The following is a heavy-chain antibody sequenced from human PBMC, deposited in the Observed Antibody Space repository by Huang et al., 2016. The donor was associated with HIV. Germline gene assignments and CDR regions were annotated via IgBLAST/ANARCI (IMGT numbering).Heavy chain of an antibody. CDR3: ARSAYGDLDY. Sequence: QVHLVQSGAEVKKPGASVKVSCKASGYTFTNYDINWVRQAPGRGLEWMGWVNPNTGNTGFAQSFQGRVTMTRKTSITTADMELTSVTSEDTAVYYCARSAYGDLDYWGLGTLVIVSS. CDR1: GYTFTNYD. CDR2: VNPNTGNT. V-gene: IGHV1-8*02. J-gene: IGHJ4*02. D-gene: IGHD4-17*01.